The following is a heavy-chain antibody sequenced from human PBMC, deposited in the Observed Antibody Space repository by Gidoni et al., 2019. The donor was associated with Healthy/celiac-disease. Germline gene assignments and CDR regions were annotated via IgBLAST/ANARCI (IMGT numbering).Heavy chain of an antibody. D-gene: IGHD3-22*01. CDR3: ARHGDYYDSSGYNFWFDP. V-gene: IGHV5-10-1*01. Sequence: GESLRISCKGSGYSFTSYWSSWVRQMPGKGLEWMGRIDPSDSYTNYSPSFQGHVTISADKSISTSYLQWSSLKASDTAMYYCARHGDYYDSSGYNFWFDPWGQGTLVTVSS. J-gene: IGHJ5*02. CDR2: IDPSDSYT. CDR1: GYSFTSYW.